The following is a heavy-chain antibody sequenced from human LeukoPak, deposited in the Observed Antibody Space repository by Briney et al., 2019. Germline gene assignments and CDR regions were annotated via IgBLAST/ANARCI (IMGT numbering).Heavy chain of an antibody. CDR3: ARVRAAGRYFDY. CDR1: GGSISSYY. J-gene: IGHJ4*02. D-gene: IGHD4-17*01. V-gene: IGHV4-59*01. CDR2: IYYSGST. Sequence: SETLSLTCTVSGGSISSYYWSWIRQPPGKGLEWIGYIYYSGSTNYNPSLKSRVTISVDTSKNQFSLKLSSVTAADTAVYYYARVRAAGRYFDYWGQGTLVTVSS.